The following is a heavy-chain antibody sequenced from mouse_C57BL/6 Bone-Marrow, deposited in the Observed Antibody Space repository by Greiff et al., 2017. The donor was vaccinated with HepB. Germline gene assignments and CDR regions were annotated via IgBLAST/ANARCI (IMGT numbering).Heavy chain of an antibody. V-gene: IGHV14-4*01. D-gene: IGHD1-1*01. Sequence: EVQLQQSGAELVRPGASVKLSCTASGFNIKDDYMHWVKQRPEQGLEWIGWIDPENGDTEYASKFQGKATITADTSSNTAYLQLSSLTSEDTAVYYCTTPTVVATENYFDYWGQGTTRTVSS. CDR2: IDPENGDT. CDR3: TTPTVVATENYFDY. CDR1: GFNIKDDY. J-gene: IGHJ2*01.